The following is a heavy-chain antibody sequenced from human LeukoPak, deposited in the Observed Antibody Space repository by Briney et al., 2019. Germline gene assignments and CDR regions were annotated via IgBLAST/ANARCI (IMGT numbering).Heavy chain of an antibody. V-gene: IGHV3-30*18. J-gene: IGHJ6*02. Sequence: GGSLRLSCAASGFTFSSYSMNWVRQAPGKGLEWVAVISYDGSNKYYADSVKGRFTISRDNSKNTLYLQMNSLRAEDTAVYYCAKDPKKLEQDYYYGMDVWGQGTTVTVSS. CDR2: ISYDGSNK. D-gene: IGHD1/OR15-1a*01. CDR3: AKDPKKLEQDYYYGMDV. CDR1: GFTFSSYS.